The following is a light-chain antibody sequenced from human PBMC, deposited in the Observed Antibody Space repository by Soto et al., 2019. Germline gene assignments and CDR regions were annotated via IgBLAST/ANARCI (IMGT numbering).Light chain of an antibody. CDR1: SSDVGGYNY. CDR3: CSYAGSYTVV. J-gene: IGLJ2*01. CDR2: DVS. Sequence: QSALTQPRSVYGSPGQSVTISCTGTSSDVGGYNYVYWYQQHPGKAPKLMIYDVSKLPSGVPDRFSGSKSGNTASLTISGLQAEDEADYYCCSYAGSYTVVFGGGTKVTVL. V-gene: IGLV2-11*01.